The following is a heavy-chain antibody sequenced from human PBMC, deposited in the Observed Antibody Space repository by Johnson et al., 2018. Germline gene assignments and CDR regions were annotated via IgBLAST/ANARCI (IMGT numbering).Heavy chain of an antibody. Sequence: QLVESGGGVVQPGXSLRLSCAASGFTFSSYAMHWVRQAPGKGLEWVAVISYDGSNKYYADSVKGRFTISRDNSKNPMYLQMNSLRAEDTAVYYWAKDLTIGSGLKYYDYYMDVWGKGTTVTVSS. J-gene: IGHJ6*03. CDR2: ISYDGSNK. CDR1: GFTFSSYA. CDR3: AKDLTIGSGLKYYDYYMDV. D-gene: IGHD6-19*01. V-gene: IGHV3-30*04.